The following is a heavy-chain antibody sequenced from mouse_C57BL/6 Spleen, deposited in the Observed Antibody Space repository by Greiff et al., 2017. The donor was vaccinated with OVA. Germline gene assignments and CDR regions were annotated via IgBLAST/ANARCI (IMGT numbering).Heavy chain of an antibody. J-gene: IGHJ2*01. CDR3: AREDWDGCDD. Sequence: VQLQQSVAELVRPGASVKLSCTASGFNIKNTYMHWVKQRPEQGLEWIGRIDPAHGTPKSAPKFPGKATITADTSSNTAYLQLSSLTSEDTAIDYCAREDWDGCDDWGQGTTLTVSS. CDR1: GFNIKNTY. V-gene: IGHV14-3*01. D-gene: IGHD4-1*01. CDR2: IDPAHGTP.